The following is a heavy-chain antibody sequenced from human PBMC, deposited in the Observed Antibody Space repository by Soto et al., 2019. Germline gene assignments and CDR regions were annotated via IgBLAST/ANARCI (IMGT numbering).Heavy chain of an antibody. V-gene: IGHV2-5*02. CDR2: IYWDDHK. CDR1: GFSLTTYGAG. J-gene: IGHJ6*03. Sequence: QITLKESGPTLVKPTQTLTLTCNFSGFSLTTYGAGVGWIRQPPGKAPEWLALIYWDDHKTFRSSLDSRLTITKDTSKNQVVLTMANMDPVDTATYYCTHKNHGPNSATCGRDCYMDVWGRGTTVTVSS. D-gene: IGHD2-21*01. CDR3: THKNHGPNSATCGRDCYMDV.